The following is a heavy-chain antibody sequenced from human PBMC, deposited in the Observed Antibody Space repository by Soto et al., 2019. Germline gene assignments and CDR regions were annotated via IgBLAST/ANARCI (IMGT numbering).Heavy chain of an antibody. D-gene: IGHD3-22*01. V-gene: IGHV4-39*01. Sequence: QLRLQESDPGLVKPSETLSLTCTVSGGSITSNNYYWGWIRQPPGKGLEWIGSIYYNGNPYDNPSLKSRVTLSVDTSKSQLSLRLSSVTAADTAVYYCARLLHDSSGYYYFDYWGQGTLVTVSS. CDR2: IYYNGNP. J-gene: IGHJ4*02. CDR1: GGSITSNNYY. CDR3: ARLLHDSSGYYYFDY.